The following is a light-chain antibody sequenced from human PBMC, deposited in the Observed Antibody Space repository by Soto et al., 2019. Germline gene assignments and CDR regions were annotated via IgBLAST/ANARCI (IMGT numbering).Light chain of an antibody. CDR3: QQYNNWLLYT. CDR1: QSVRSN. J-gene: IGKJ2*01. CDR2: GAS. Sequence: EIVMTQSPATLSASPGERATLSCRASQSVRSNLAWYQQKPGQAPRLLIYGASTRATGIPARFSGSGSGTEFTLTISSLQSGDFAVYYRQQYNNWLLYTFGQGTKLEIK. V-gene: IGKV3-15*01.